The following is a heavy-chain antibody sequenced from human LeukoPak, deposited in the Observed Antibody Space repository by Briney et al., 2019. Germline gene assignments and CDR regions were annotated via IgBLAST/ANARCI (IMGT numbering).Heavy chain of an antibody. V-gene: IGHV4-59*01. D-gene: IGHD2-15*01. CDR2: IYNSESI. J-gene: IGHJ6*02. CDR3: ARDWWLGSPILQGYFYGLDV. CDR1: GASFSGLY. Sequence: SETLSLTCAVSGASFSGLYWTWIRQAPGKGLEGIGSIYNSESIEYNPSLKSRATISVDTSKHQFSLRLSSVTAADTAVYYCARDWWLGSPILQGYFYGLDVWGHGTTVTVSS.